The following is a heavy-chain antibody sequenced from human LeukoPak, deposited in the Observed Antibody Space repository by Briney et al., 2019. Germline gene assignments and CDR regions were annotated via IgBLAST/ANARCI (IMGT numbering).Heavy chain of an antibody. CDR1: GDSISSYY. V-gene: IGHV4-59*01. D-gene: IGHD1-26*01. Sequence: SETLSLTCTVSGDSISSYYWSWIRQPPGKGLEWIGYIYYSGSTNYNPSLKSRVTISVDTSKNQFSLKLSSVTAADTAVYYCARYSGSYYTFDYWGQGTLVTVSS. J-gene: IGHJ4*02. CDR3: ARYSGSYYTFDY. CDR2: IYYSGST.